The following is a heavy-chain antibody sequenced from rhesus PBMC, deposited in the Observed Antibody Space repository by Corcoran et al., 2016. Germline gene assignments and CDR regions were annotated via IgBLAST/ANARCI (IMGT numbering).Heavy chain of an antibody. V-gene: IGHV4-169*02. CDR1: GGSISSSY. CDR3: TSDPRGSGWFDY. D-gene: IGHD6-31*01. CDR2: IYGSGSNP. J-gene: IGHJ4*01. Sequence: QLQLQESGPGLVKPSETLSVTCAVSGGSISSSYWSWIRQAPGKGLEWIGYIYGSGSNPNYYPSHKSRVTLSVATAKTQLSLRLSSVTAADTAVYFCTSDPRGSGWFDYWGQGVLVTVSS.